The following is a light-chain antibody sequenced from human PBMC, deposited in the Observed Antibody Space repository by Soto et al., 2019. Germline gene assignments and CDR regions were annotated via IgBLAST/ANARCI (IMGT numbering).Light chain of an antibody. Sequence: ETVLTQAPGTLSLSPGERATLSCRASQSISSTHLAWYQQKSGQAPRLLIYGASSRATGIRDRFSGSGSGTDFTLIITRLEPEDFAVYYCHQYATSDMDTVGPGTKVEIK. CDR2: GAS. CDR1: QSISSTH. J-gene: IGKJ2*01. CDR3: HQYATSDMDT. V-gene: IGKV3-20*01.